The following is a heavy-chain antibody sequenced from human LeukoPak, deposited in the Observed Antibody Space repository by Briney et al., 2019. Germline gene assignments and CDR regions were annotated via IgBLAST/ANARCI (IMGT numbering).Heavy chain of an antibody. D-gene: IGHD4-23*01. CDR2: SHYSGTA. V-gene: IGHV4-59*01. CDR3: ARWGESGNYVVHAFDV. CDR1: GVSISSYY. Sequence: LTCAXXGVSISSYYXNWMRQSPGKGLEWIGYSHYSGTANYNPSLNSRVTISVDTSKNQFSLKLTSVSAADTAVYYCARWGESGNYVVHAFDVWGPGTMVTVSS. J-gene: IGHJ3*01.